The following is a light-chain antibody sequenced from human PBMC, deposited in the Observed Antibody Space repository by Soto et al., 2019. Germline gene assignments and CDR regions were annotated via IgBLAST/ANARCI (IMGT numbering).Light chain of an antibody. CDR2: HVS. CDR3: CTDAGSYKV. Sequence: QSALTQPRSVSGSPGQTVTISCTGTSSDVGAYDDVSWYQQHPGKAPKLLIYHVSKRPSGVPDRFSGSKSGNTASLTISGLQAEDEADYYCCTDAGSYKVFGSGTKVTAL. V-gene: IGLV2-11*01. CDR1: SSDVGAYDD. J-gene: IGLJ1*01.